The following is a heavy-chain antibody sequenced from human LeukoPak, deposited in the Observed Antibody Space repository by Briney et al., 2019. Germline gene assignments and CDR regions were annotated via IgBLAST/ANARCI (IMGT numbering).Heavy chain of an antibody. J-gene: IGHJ6*02. V-gene: IGHV1-8*03. CDR2: MNPNSGNT. D-gene: IGHD3-10*01. CDR1: GYTFTSYD. Sequence: ASVKVSCKASGYTFTSYDINWVRQATGQGLEWMGWMNPNSGNTGYAQKFQGRVTITTDESTSTAYMELSSLRSEDTAVYYCARGITVVRGVIKGGMDVWGQGTTVTVSS. CDR3: ARGITVVRGVIKGGMDV.